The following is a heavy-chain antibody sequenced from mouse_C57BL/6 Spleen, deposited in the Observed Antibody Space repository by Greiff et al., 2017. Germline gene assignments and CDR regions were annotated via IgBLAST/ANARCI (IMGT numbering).Heavy chain of an antibody. CDR3: ADYYSSENNYWYFDF. J-gene: IGHJ1*03. CDR1: GYTFTSYW. V-gene: IGHV1-53*01. CDR2: INPSNGGT. D-gene: IGHD1-1*01. Sequence: VQLQQPGTELVKPGASVKLSCKASGYTFTSYWMHWVKQRPGQGLEWIGNINPSNGGTNYNEKFKSKATLTVDKSSSTAYMELRSLTSEDSAVYFGADYYSSENNYWYFDFWGKGTTVTVSS.